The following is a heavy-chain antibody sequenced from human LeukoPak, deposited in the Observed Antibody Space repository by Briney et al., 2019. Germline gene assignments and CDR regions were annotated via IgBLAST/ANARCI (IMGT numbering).Heavy chain of an antibody. J-gene: IGHJ3*02. Sequence: SETLSLTCTVSGGSISSYYWSWIRQPPGKGLEWSGYISYSGSTNYNPSLKSRVTISVDTSKNQCSLNLSSVTAADTAVYYCASNPGYSSSWYKGAFDIWGQGTMVTVSS. CDR1: GGSISSYY. CDR2: ISYSGST. V-gene: IGHV4-59*01. D-gene: IGHD6-13*01. CDR3: ASNPGYSSSWYKGAFDI.